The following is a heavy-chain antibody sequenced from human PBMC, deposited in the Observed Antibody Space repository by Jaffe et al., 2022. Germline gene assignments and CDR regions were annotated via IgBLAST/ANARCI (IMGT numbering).Heavy chain of an antibody. CDR1: GFTFDDYA. CDR3: AKDIGGGGLTGYSGYYWFDP. J-gene: IGHJ5*02. Sequence: EVQLVESGGVVVQPGGSLRLSCAASGFTFDDYAMHWVRQAPGKGLEWVSLISWDGGSTYYADSVKGRFTISRDNSKNSLYLQMNSLRAEDTALYYCAKDIGGGGLTGYSGYYWFDPWGQGTLVTVSS. CDR2: ISWDGGST. D-gene: IGHD5-12*01. V-gene: IGHV3-43D*04.